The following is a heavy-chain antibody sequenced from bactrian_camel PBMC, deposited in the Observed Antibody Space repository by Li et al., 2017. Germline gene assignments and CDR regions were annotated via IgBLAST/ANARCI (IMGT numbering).Heavy chain of an antibody. D-gene: IGHD3*01. J-gene: IGHJ4*01. CDR3: SSFALRGEDSIKCLK. CDR1: GFTFSTHW. Sequence: HVQLVESGGGLVQPGGSLRLSCGASGFTFSTHWMYWVRQAPGKGLEWVSRINSDGTAAYVADSMKGRFTISRWNAKTTVALQMNSLKPEDTAMYYCSSFALRGEDSIKCLKWGQGTQVTVS. CDR2: INSDGTAA. V-gene: IGHV3S6*01.